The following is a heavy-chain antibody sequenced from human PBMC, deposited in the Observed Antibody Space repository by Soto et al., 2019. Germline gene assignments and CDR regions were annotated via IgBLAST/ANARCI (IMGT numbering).Heavy chain of an antibody. Sequence: ASVKVSCKASGYTFTSYGISWVRQAPGQGLEWMGWISAYNGNTNYAQKLQGRVTITADKSTSTAYMELSSLRSEDTAVYYCARAPDVYDSSGYPHYWGQGTLVTVSS. CDR2: ISAYNGNT. V-gene: IGHV1-18*01. J-gene: IGHJ4*02. D-gene: IGHD3-22*01. CDR1: GYTFTSYG. CDR3: ARAPDVYDSSGYPHY.